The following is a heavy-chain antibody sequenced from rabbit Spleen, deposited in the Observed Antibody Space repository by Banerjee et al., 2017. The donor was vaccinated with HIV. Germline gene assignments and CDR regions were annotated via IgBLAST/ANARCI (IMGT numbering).Heavy chain of an antibody. J-gene: IGHJ4*01. Sequence: QQQLVESGGGLVKPGASLTLTCKASGFSFSSTYWICWVRQAPGKGLEWIACIDTGSSGFTYFASWAKGRFTISKTSSTTVTLQMTSLTAADTATYFCARRSGDVGWSFGLWGPGTLVTVS. CDR2: IDTGSSGFT. CDR1: GFSFSSTYW. V-gene: IGHV1S45*01. D-gene: IGHD1-1*01. CDR3: ARRSGDVGWSFGL.